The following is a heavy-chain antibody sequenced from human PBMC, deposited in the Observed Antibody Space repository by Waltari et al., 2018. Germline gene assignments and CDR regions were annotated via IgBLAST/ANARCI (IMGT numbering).Heavy chain of an antibody. CDR1: GCPLISSRYY. CDR3: ARGGMATNGGFDY. J-gene: IGHJ4*02. D-gene: IGHD5-12*01. Sequence: QLQLQESGPGLVKPSENLSLTCTVSGCPLISSRYYWGWIRQPPGKGLEWIGSMYYSWSTYYNPSLKSRVTISVDTSKNKFSLKLSSVTVADTAVYYCARGGMATNGGFDYWGQGTLVTVSS. V-gene: IGHV4-39*07. CDR2: MYYSWST.